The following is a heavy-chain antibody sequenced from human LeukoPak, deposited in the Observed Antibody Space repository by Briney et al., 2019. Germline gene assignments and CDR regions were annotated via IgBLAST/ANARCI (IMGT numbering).Heavy chain of an antibody. D-gene: IGHD3-22*01. CDR3: ARGGSYFDISGYYFY. CDR2: IYSGGST. J-gene: IGHJ4*02. CDR1: GFTVGSNT. Sequence: GGSLRLSCAASGFTVGSNTMRWVRQAPGKGLEWVSTIYSGGSTSYADSVTGRFTISKNNSKNTLYLQMNSLRTEDTAVYYCARGGSYFDISGYYFYWGQGTLVTVSS. V-gene: IGHV3-66*01.